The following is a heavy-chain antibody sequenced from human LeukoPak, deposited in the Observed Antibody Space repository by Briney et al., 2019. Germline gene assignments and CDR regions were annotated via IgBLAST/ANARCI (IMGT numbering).Heavy chain of an antibody. J-gene: IGHJ4*02. V-gene: IGHV4-39*01. Sequence: SETLSLTCTVSGGSISSSSYYWGWIRQPPGKGLEWIGSIYYSGSTYYNPSLKSRVTISVDTSKNQFSLKLSSVTAADTAVYYCARHAYCGGDCYHDFDYRGQGTLVTVSS. CDR3: ARHAYCGGDCYHDFDY. D-gene: IGHD2-21*02. CDR2: IYYSGST. CDR1: GGSISSSSYY.